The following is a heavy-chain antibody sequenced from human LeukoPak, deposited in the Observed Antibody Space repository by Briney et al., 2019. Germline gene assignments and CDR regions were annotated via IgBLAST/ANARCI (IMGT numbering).Heavy chain of an antibody. CDR1: GYTFTSYD. J-gene: IGHJ4*02. CDR2: MNPNSGNT. D-gene: IGHD3-22*01. V-gene: IGHV1-8*01. CDR3: ARYYYDSSGYMVHFDY. Sequence: ASVKVSCKASGYTFTSYDINWVRQATGQGLEWMGWMNPNSGNTGYAQKFQGRVTMTRNTSISTAYMELSSLRSEDTAVYYCARYYYDSSGYMVHFDYWGLGTLVTVSS.